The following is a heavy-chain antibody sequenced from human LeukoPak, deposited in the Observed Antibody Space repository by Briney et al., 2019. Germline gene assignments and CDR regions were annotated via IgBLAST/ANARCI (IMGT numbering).Heavy chain of an antibody. CDR1: GDSISVYY. CDR3: AGYSHANRRTGDS. V-gene: IGHV4-59*08. CDR2: IYYSGST. J-gene: IGHJ4*02. Sequence: SETLSLTCTVSGDSISVYYWTWIRQPPGKGLEWIGYIYYSGSTYYNPSLKSRVTISVDTSKNQFSLKLISVTAADTAVYYCAGYSHANRRTGDSWGQGTLVTVSS. D-gene: IGHD3/OR15-3a*01.